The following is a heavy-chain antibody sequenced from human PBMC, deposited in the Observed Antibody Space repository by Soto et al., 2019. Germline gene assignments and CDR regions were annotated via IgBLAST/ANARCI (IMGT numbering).Heavy chain of an antibody. CDR1: GFTFSSYA. J-gene: IGHJ3*02. CDR2: ISSNGGST. D-gene: IGHD2-21*02. CDR3: VNDSVGAPLLVAFDI. V-gene: IGHV3-64D*08. Sequence: EVQLVESGGGLVQPGGSLRLSCSASGFTFSSYAMHWVRQAPGKGLEYVSAISSNGGSTYYADSVKGRFTISRDNSKNTRYLPVSDLRAKNRAVYYCVNDSVGAPLLVAFDIWGQGTTVPVSS.